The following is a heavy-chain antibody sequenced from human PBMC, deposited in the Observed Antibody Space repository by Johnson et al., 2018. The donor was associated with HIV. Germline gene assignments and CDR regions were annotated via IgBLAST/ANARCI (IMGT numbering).Heavy chain of an antibody. Sequence: VQLVESGGGLVQPGGSLRLSCAASGFTFSSYDMHWVRQATGKGLEWVSAIGTAGDTYYPGSVKGRFTISRENAKKSLYLQMNSLRAGDTAVDYCARDRGAGHAFESWGQGTMVTGSS. D-gene: IGHD3-10*01. CDR2: IGTAGDT. V-gene: IGHV3-13*01. CDR3: ARDRGAGHAFES. J-gene: IGHJ3*02. CDR1: GFTFSSYD.